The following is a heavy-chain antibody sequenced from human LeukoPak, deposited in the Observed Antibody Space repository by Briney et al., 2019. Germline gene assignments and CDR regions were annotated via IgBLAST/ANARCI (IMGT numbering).Heavy chain of an antibody. J-gene: IGHJ4*02. CDR3: ARDPRYCSSTSCPFDY. CDR1: GFTFSSYA. D-gene: IGHD2-2*01. Sequence: QPGRSLRLSCAASGFTFSSYAMPWVRQAPGKGLEWVAVISYDGSNKYYADSVKGRFTISRDNSKNTLYLQMNSLRAEDTAVYYCARDPRYCSSTSCPFDYWGQGTLVTVSS. CDR2: ISYDGSNK. V-gene: IGHV3-30-3*01.